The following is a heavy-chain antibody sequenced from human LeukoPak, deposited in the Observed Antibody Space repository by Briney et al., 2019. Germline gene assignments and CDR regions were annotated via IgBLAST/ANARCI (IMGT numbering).Heavy chain of an antibody. D-gene: IGHD3-3*02. CDR2: IYHSGST. Sequence: SETLSLTCGVSGYSITSGYYWGWVRQPPGKGLEWIGTIYHSGSTLYNPSLKSRVTISVDTSKNHFSLKLSSVTAADTAFSYCARHLWGGYYTPFEYWGQGNLVTVSS. CDR3: ARHLWGGYYTPFEY. V-gene: IGHV4-38-2*01. CDR1: GYSITSGYY. J-gene: IGHJ4*02.